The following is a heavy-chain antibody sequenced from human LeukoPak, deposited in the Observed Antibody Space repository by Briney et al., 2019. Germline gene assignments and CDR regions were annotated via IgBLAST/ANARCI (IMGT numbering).Heavy chain of an antibody. Sequence: ASVKVSCKASRYTFTNYPMHWVRQAPGQRLQWMGWINAGNGNTKYSQKFQDRVIITRDTSASTAYMELSSLRSEDTAVYYCARAYSSSWYNWIDPWGQGTLVAVS. D-gene: IGHD6-13*01. CDR2: INAGNGNT. CDR1: RYTFTNYP. J-gene: IGHJ5*02. V-gene: IGHV1-3*01. CDR3: ARAYSSSWYNWIDP.